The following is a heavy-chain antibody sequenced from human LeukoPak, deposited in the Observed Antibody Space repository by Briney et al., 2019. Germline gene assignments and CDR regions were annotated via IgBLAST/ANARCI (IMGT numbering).Heavy chain of an antibody. CDR2: ISAYNGNT. CDR3: ASEYKYDSSGANAFDI. Sequence: APVKVSCKASGYTFTSYGISWVRQAPGQGLEWMGWISAYNGNTNYAQKLQGRVTMTTDTSTSTAYMELSSLRSADTAVYYCASEYKYDSSGANAFDIWGQGTMVTASS. V-gene: IGHV1-18*01. D-gene: IGHD3-22*01. J-gene: IGHJ3*02. CDR1: GYTFTSYG.